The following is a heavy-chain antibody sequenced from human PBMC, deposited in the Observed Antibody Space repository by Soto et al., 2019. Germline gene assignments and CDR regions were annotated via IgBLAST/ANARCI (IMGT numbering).Heavy chain of an antibody. CDR2: ISYDGSNK. CDR3: AKGMDTAMVRSSAGDY. Sequence: QVQLVESGGGVVQPGRSLRLSCAASGFTFSSYGMHWVRQAPGKGLEWVAVISYDGSNKYYADSVKGRVTTSRDNSKNTLYLQMNSLRAEDTAVYYCAKGMDTAMVRSSAGDYWGQGTLVTVSS. J-gene: IGHJ4*02. CDR1: GFTFSSYG. D-gene: IGHD5-18*01. V-gene: IGHV3-30*18.